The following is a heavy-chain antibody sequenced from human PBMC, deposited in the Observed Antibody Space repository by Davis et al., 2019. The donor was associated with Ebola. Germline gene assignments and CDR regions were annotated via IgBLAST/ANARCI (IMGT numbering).Heavy chain of an antibody. CDR1: AYTFTSYA. Sequence: AASVKVSCKASAYTFTSYAISWVRQAPGQGLEWMGWISAYNGNTNYAQKLQGRVTITAAESTSTAYMELSSLRSEDTAVYYCASGSIVVVPAAMIGGKLGRLDYYYYYMDVWGKGTTVTVSS. CDR3: ASGSIVVVPAAMIGGKLGRLDYYYYYMDV. D-gene: IGHD2-2*01. V-gene: IGHV1-18*01. J-gene: IGHJ6*03. CDR2: ISAYNGNT.